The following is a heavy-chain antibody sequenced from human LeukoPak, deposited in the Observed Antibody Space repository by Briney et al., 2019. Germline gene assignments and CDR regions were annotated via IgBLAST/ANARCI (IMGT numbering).Heavy chain of an antibody. CDR1: GLTFSSYA. Sequence: TGGSLRLSCAASGLTFSSYAMSWVRQAPGKGLEWVSAISGSGGSTYYADSVKGRFTISRDNSKNTLYLQMNSLRAEDTAVYYCAKIETYSGNYFDYWGQGTLVTASS. CDR3: AKIETYSGNYFDY. J-gene: IGHJ4*02. V-gene: IGHV3-23*01. CDR2: ISGSGGST. D-gene: IGHD2-15*01.